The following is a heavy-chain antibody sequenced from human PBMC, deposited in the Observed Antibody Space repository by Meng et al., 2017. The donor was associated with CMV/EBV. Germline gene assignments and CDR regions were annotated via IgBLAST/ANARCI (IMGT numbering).Heavy chain of an antibody. CDR2: INSDGSST. V-gene: IGHV3-74*01. J-gene: IGHJ5*02. Sequence: GESLKISCAASGFTFSSYWMHWVRQAPGKGLVWVSRINSDGSSTSYADSVKGRFTISRDNAKNSLYLQMNSLRAEDTAVYYCAREVNDWFDPWGQGTLVTVSS. CDR3: AREVNDWFDP. CDR1: GFTFSSYW.